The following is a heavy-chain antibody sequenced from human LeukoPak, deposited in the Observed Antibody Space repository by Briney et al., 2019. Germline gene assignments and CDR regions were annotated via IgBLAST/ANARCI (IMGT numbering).Heavy chain of an antibody. V-gene: IGHV3-30*02. CDR2: IRYDGSNK. CDR3: AKDSEGGTYFYDYMDV. Sequence: GGSLRLSCAASGFTFSSYGMHWVRQAPGRGLEWVAFIRYDGSNKYYADSVKGRFTISRDNSKNSLYLQMNSLRPEDTALYYCAKDSEGGTYFYDYMDVWGKGTTVTVSS. D-gene: IGHD1-26*01. CDR1: GFTFSSYG. J-gene: IGHJ6*03.